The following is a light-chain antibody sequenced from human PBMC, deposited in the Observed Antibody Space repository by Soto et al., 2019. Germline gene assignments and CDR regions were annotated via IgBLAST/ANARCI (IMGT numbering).Light chain of an antibody. V-gene: IGLV2-14*03. CDR2: EVT. Sequence: QSVLTQPDSVSGSPGQSIAISCTGXSSDIGRYSFVSWYQQHPGKAPKLIIYEVTNRPSGVSNRFSGSKSGNTASLTITGLQADDEADYYCSTWGGTGVFGTGTKLTVL. CDR1: SSDIGRYSF. CDR3: STWGGTGV. J-gene: IGLJ1*01.